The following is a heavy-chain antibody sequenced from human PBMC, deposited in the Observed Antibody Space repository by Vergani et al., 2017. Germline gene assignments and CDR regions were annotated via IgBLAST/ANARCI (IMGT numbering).Heavy chain of an antibody. V-gene: IGHV3-21*06. CDR1: GFTFSDFS. CDR3: ARDCTSGGCPDNYGIDV. Sequence: VQLVESGGGLVKPGGSLRRSCAASGFTFSDFSMSWVRQAPGKGLEWVAFIGSSGPYLNYADSMKGRFIISRDNTNNSLFLQLRSLRAEDAAVYYCARDCTSGGCPDNYGIDVWGQGATVTVSS. J-gene: IGHJ6*02. D-gene: IGHD2-8*01. CDR2: IGSSGPYL.